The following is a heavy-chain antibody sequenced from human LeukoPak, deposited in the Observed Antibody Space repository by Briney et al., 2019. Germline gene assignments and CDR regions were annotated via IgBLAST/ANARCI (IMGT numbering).Heavy chain of an antibody. CDR1: GGSFSGYY. J-gene: IGHJ4*02. Sequence: PSETLSVTCAVYGGSFSGYYWSWIRQPPGKGLEWIGEINHSGSTNYNPSLKSRVTISVDTSKNQFSLKLSSVTAADTAVYYCARGGHSYGSFRLYFDYWGQGTLVTVSS. CDR2: INHSGST. CDR3: ARGGHSYGSFRLYFDY. V-gene: IGHV4-34*01. D-gene: IGHD5-18*01.